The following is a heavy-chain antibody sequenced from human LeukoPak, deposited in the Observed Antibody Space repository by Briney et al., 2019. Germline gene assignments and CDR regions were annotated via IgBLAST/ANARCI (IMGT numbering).Heavy chain of an antibody. D-gene: IGHD6-13*01. J-gene: IGHJ4*02. Sequence: GGSLRLSCAASGFTFSRNAMNWVRQAPGKGLEWVSFISSSSNYMSYADSVKGRFTISRDNAKNSLYLQMSSLRAEDTAVCYCARPLDSSNNYFDYWGQGTLVTVSA. CDR3: ARPLDSSNNYFDY. V-gene: IGHV3-21*01. CDR2: ISSSSNYM. CDR1: GFTFSRNA.